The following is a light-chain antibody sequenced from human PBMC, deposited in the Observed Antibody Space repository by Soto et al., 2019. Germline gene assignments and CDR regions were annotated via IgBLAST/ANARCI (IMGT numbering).Light chain of an antibody. CDR2: DAS. J-gene: IGKJ5*01. Sequence: EIVLTQSPATLYLSPGETATLSCRASQTFSSHLAWYQQKPGQAPRLLIYDASKRATGIPARFSGRGSGTDFTLTISSLEPEDFAVYYCQQRSNWPPVITFGQGTRLEIK. CDR1: QTFSSH. V-gene: IGKV3-11*01. CDR3: QQRSNWPPVIT.